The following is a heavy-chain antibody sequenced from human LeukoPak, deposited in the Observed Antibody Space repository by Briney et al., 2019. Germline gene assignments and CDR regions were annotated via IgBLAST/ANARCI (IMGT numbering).Heavy chain of an antibody. D-gene: IGHD3-22*01. CDR1: GFTFSSYG. CDR2: IWYDGSNK. CDR3: ARGRNTGPTYYHDSSGPNDY. J-gene: IGHJ4*02. V-gene: IGHV3-33*01. Sequence: PGGSLRLSCAASGFTFSSYGMHWVRQAPGKGLEWVAVIWYDGSNKYYADSVKGRFTISRDNSKNTLYLQMNSLRAEDTAVYYCARGRNTGPTYYHDSSGPNDYWGQGTLVTVSS.